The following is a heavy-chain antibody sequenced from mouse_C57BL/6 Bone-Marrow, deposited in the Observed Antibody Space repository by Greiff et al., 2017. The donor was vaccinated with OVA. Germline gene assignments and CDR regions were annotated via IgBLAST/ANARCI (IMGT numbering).Heavy chain of an antibody. J-gene: IGHJ2*01. Sequence: QVQLQQPGAELVMPGASVKLSCKASGYTFTSYWMHWVKQRPGQGLEWIGEIDPSDSYTNYNQKFKGKSTLTVDKSSSTASMQLRSLTAEDAAVDYCARWEYYGSSYDYWGKGTTLTVSS. CDR2: IDPSDSYT. D-gene: IGHD1-1*01. CDR3: ARWEYYGSSYDY. CDR1: GYTFTSYW. V-gene: IGHV1-69*01.